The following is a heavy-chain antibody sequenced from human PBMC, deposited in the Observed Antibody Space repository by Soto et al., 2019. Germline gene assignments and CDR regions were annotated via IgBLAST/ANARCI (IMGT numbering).Heavy chain of an antibody. CDR2: IVPSLDTT. CDR1: GGTFSSSG. V-gene: IGHV1-69*11. J-gene: IGHJ6*02. Sequence: QVHLVQSGTEVKKPGSSVKVSCKASGGTFSSSGFSWVRQAPGQGLEWMGMIVPSLDTTNYAQKFQARVTITADEVTSTAYLELRSLRSEDTAVYYCARWPQPRYTADPYAGDVWGPGTRVIVSS. CDR3: ARWPQPRYTADPYAGDV. D-gene: IGHD3-16*02.